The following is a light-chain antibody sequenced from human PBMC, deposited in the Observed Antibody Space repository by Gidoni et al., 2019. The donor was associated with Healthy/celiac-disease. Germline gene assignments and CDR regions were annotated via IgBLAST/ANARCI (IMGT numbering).Light chain of an antibody. CDR3: SSYTSSSTLVV. CDR2: EFS. V-gene: IGLV2-14*01. J-gene: IGLJ2*01. CDR1: SRYVGGYNY. Sequence: SALTQPASVSGSPGPSLTISCTGTSRYVGGYNYVSWYQQHPGKAPTLMIYEFSNRPSGVSNRFSGSKSGNTASLTISGLQAEDEADYYCSSYTSSSTLVVFGGGTKLTVL.